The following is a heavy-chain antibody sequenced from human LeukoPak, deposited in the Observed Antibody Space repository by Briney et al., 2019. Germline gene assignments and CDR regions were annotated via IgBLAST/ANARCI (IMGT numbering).Heavy chain of an antibody. V-gene: IGHV4-34*01. CDR2: INHSGST. CDR1: GGSFSGYY. CDR3: ARLFEAAVGPGIWWFDP. J-gene: IGHJ5*02. Sequence: SETLSLTCAVYGGSFSGYYWSWIRQPPGKGLEWIGEINHSGSTNYNPSLKSRLTISVDKSKNQFSLRLSSVTAADTAVYYCARLFEAAVGPGIWWFDPWGQGTLVTVSS. D-gene: IGHD6-13*01.